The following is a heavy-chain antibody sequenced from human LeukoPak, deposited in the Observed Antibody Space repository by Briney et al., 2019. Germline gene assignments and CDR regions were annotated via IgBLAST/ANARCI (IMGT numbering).Heavy chain of an antibody. J-gene: IGHJ4*02. Sequence: GGSLRLSCTASGFTFGDYAMSWFRQAPGKGLEWVGFIRSKAYGGTTEYAASVKGRFTISRDDSKSIAYLQMNSLKTEDTAVYYCTRVSVAGTAGFDYWGQGTLVTVSS. CDR2: IRSKAYGGTT. V-gene: IGHV3-49*03. CDR1: GFTFGDYA. D-gene: IGHD6-19*01. CDR3: TRVSVAGTAGFDY.